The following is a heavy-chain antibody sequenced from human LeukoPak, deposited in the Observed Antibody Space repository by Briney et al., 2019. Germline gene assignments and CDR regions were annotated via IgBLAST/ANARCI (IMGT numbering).Heavy chain of an antibody. D-gene: IGHD3-3*02. CDR2: IYSGGST. CDR1: GFTVSSNY. V-gene: IGHV3-53*05. J-gene: IGHJ3*02. CDR3: AREISRTGAFDI. Sequence: GGSLRLSCAASGFTVSSNYMSWVRPAPGKGLEWDSVIYSGGSTYYADSVKGRFTISRDNSKNTLYLQMNSLRAEDTAVYYCAREISRTGAFDIWGQGTMVTVSS.